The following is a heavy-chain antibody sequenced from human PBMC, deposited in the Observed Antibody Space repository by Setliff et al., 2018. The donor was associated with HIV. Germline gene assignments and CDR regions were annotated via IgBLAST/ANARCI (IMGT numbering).Heavy chain of an antibody. D-gene: IGHD3-16*01. J-gene: IGHJ4*02. V-gene: IGHV1-2*02. CDR2: INRNSGGT. CDR3: AREGFGNTGALGMAVLDY. CDR1: GYTFTGHD. Sequence: ASVKVSCKASGYTFTGHDIHWVRQAPGLGLEWMGWINRNSGGTNAAQRFQDRVTMTRDTSISTAYMELSRLTSDDTALYYSAREGFGNTGALGMAVLDYWGQGTLVTVSS.